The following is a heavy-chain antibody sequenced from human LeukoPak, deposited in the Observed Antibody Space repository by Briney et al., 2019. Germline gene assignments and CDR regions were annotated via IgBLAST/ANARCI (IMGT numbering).Heavy chain of an antibody. D-gene: IGHD3-22*01. Sequence: PGGTLRLSCAASGFTFSSYGMSWVRQAPGKGLEWVSGISSRGGSTYFADSVKGRFTISRDNSKNTLYVQMNSLRAEDTAVYYCAKDSPQTSLLGYYRGDFDCWGQGTLVTVSS. CDR2: ISSRGGST. CDR3: AKDSPQTSLLGYYRGDFDC. V-gene: IGHV3-23*01. J-gene: IGHJ4*02. CDR1: GFTFSSYG.